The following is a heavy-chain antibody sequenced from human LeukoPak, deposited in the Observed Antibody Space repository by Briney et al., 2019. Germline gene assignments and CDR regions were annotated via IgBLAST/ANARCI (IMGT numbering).Heavy chain of an antibody. CDR2: IIPILGIA. Sequence: SVKVSCKASGGTFSSYTISWVRQAPGQGLEWMGRIIPILGIANYAQKFQGRVTITADKSTSTAYMELSSLRSEDTAVYYCARVDCSGGSCLFEPWGQGTLVTVSS. V-gene: IGHV1-69*02. CDR1: GGTFSSYT. CDR3: ARVDCSGGSCLFEP. D-gene: IGHD2-15*01. J-gene: IGHJ5*02.